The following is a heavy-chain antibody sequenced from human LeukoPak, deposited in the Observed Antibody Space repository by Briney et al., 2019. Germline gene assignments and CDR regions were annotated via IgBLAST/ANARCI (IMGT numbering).Heavy chain of an antibody. V-gene: IGHV1-2*02. CDR3: ESGSGTYSPDY. CDR2: ITPNSGGT. J-gene: IGHJ4*02. D-gene: IGHD3-10*01. CDR1: GYTFTGQY. Sequence: GASVKVSCKASGYTFTGQYLHWVRQAPGQGLEWMGWITPNSGGTNYAQKFQGRVTMTRDTSISTAYMELSGLRSHDTAVYYCESGSGTYSPDYWGQGTLVIVSS.